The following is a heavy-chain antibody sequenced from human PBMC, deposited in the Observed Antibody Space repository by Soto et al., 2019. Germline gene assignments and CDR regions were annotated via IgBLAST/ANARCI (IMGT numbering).Heavy chain of an antibody. D-gene: IGHD3-10*01. CDR1: GGSISSSNW. J-gene: IGHJ2*01. V-gene: IGHV4-4*02. Sequence: QVQLQESGPGLVKPSGTLSLTCAVSGGSISSSNWWSWVRQPPGKGLEWIGEIYHSGSTNYNPSLKSRVTISGDKTQKQFSLKLSSVTAADTAVYYCARDAYYGSGSYYKVWYFDLWGRGTLVTVSS. CDR3: ARDAYYGSGSYYKVWYFDL. CDR2: IYHSGST.